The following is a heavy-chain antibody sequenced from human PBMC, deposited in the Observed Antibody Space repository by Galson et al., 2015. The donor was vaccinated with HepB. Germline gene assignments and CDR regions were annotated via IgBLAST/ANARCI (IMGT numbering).Heavy chain of an antibody. D-gene: IGHD2-15*01. V-gene: IGHV1-18*01. Sequence: SVKVSCKDSGYSFSSSSIPWARQAPGQGLEWMGWISPYNRNTDYSRKFQGRVTMTTDIFTSTAYMELRSLRSDDTAVYYCARGALVVVVGATQNNWFDPWGQGTLVTVSS. CDR3: ARGALVVVVGATQNNWFDP. CDR1: GYSFSSSS. CDR2: ISPYNRNT. J-gene: IGHJ5*02.